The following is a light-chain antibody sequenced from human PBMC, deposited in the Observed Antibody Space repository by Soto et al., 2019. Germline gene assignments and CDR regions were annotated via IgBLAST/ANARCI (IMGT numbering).Light chain of an antibody. Sequence: EIVMTQSPATLSSSPGERATLSCRASQSVSSYLAWYQQKPGQAPRLLIYDASNRATGIPARFSGSGSGTDFTLTISSLEPEDFAVYYCQQRSNWPSGFGGGTKVEIK. CDR3: QQRSNWPSG. CDR2: DAS. J-gene: IGKJ4*01. CDR1: QSVSSY. V-gene: IGKV3-11*01.